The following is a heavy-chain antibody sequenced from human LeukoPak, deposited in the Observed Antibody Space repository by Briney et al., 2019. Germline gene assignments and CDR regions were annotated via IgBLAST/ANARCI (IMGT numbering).Heavy chain of an antibody. J-gene: IGHJ3*02. D-gene: IGHD4-11*01. V-gene: IGHV3-11*01. CDR3: ARRTTVTSGAFDI. CDR2: ISSSGSTI. CDR1: GFTFSDYY. Sequence: PGGSLRLSCAASGFTFSDYYMSWVRQAPGKGLEWVSSISSSGSTIYYADSVKGRFTISRDNAKNSLYLQMNSLRAEDTAVYYCARRTTVTSGAFDIWGQGTMVTVSS.